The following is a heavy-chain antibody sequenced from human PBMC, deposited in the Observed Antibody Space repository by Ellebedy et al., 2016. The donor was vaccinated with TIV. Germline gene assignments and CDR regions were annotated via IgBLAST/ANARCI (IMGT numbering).Heavy chain of an antibody. D-gene: IGHD1-1*01. CDR1: SYTFTSYG. J-gene: IGHJ3*02. CDR3: ASGVIVKTGRRAFDI. CDR2: ISAYNGNT. Sequence: ASVKVSXKASSYTFTSYGISWVRQAPGQGLEWMGWISAYNGNTNYAQKLQGRVTMTTDTSTSTAYMELRSLRSDDTAVYYCASGVIVKTGRRAFDIWGQGTMVTVSS. V-gene: IGHV1-18*01.